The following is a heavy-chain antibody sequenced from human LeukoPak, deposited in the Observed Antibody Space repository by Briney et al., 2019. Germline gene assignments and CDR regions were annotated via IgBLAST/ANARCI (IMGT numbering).Heavy chain of an antibody. J-gene: IGHJ6*02. D-gene: IGHD3-10*01. CDR3: ARVVRGVSYYYGMDV. Sequence: GGSLRLSCAASGFTFDDYAMHWVRQAPGKGLEWVSGISWNSGSIGYADSVKGRFTISRDNAKNSLYLQMNSLRAEDTAVYYCARVVRGVSYYYGMDVWGQGTTVTVSS. CDR2: ISWNSGSI. CDR1: GFTFDDYA. V-gene: IGHV3-9*01.